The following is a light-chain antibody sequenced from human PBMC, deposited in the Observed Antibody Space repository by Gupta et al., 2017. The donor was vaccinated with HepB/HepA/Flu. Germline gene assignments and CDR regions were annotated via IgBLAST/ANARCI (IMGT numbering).Light chain of an antibody. CDR2: DVS. J-gene: IGLJ2*01. CDR3: SSYTSSSPVV. CDR1: SSDVGGYNY. V-gene: IGLV2-14*03. Sequence: QSALTQPASVSGSPGQSITISCTGTSSDVGGYNYVSWYQQHPGKAPKLMIYDVSNRPSGVSNRFSVSKSGTTASLTISGLQAEDEADYYCSSYTSSSPVVFGGGTKLTVL.